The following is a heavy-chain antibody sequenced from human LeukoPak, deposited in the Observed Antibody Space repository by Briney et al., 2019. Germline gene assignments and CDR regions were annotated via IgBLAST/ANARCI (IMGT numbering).Heavy chain of an antibody. CDR3: AKDLVEYCSSTSCKASYYYYYMDV. J-gene: IGHJ6*03. D-gene: IGHD2-2*01. CDR1: GFTFSSYS. V-gene: IGHV3-30*02. CDR2: IRYDGSNK. Sequence: GGSLRLSCAASGFTFSSYSMNWVRQAPGKGLEWVAFIRYDGSNKYYADSVEGRFTISRDNSKNTLYLQMNSLRAEDTAVYYCAKDLVEYCSSTSCKASYYYYYMDVWGKGTTVTVSS.